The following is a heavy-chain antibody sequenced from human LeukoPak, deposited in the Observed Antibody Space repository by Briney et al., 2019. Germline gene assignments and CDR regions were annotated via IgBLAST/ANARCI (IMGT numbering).Heavy chain of an antibody. Sequence: ASVKVSCKASGYTFTGYYMHWVRQAPGQGLEWMGWINPNSGGTNYAQKFQGRVTMTRGTSISTAYMELSRLRSDDTAVYYCARSRYSSSSFDYWGQGTLVTVSS. D-gene: IGHD6-6*01. J-gene: IGHJ4*02. CDR1: GYTFTGYY. CDR2: INPNSGGT. CDR3: ARSRYSSSSFDY. V-gene: IGHV1-2*02.